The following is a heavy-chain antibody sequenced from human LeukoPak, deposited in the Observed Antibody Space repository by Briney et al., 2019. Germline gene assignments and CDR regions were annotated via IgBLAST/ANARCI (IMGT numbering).Heavy chain of an antibody. CDR1: GFTFSSYS. Sequence: GGSLRLSCAASGFTFSSYSMNWVRQAPGKGLEWVSYIYSSSSTIYYADSVKGRFTISRDNARNSLYLQMNSLRAEDTAVYYCATSGGGEYSFDDWGQGTLVTVSS. V-gene: IGHV3-48*04. CDR2: IYSSSSTI. D-gene: IGHD3-16*01. CDR3: ATSGGGEYSFDD. J-gene: IGHJ4*02.